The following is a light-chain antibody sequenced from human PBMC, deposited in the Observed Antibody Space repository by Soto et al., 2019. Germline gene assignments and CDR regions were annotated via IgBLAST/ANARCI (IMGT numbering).Light chain of an antibody. CDR1: SSDVGTYNY. J-gene: IGLJ1*01. V-gene: IGLV2-14*01. CDR2: AVS. Sequence: QSALTQPRSVSGPPGQSVSISCSGTSSDVGTYNYVSWYQQHPGKAPQLMIYAVSNRPSGVSNRFSASKSGNTASLFISGLQAEDEADYYCSSYTSDSSYVFGSGTKLTV. CDR3: SSYTSDSSYV.